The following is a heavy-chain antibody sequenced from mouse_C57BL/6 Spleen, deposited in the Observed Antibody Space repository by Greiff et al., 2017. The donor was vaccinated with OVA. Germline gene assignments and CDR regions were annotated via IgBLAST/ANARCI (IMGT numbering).Heavy chain of an antibody. D-gene: IGHD1-1*01. J-gene: IGHJ2*01. CDR1: GYTFTSYW. Sequence: VQLQQPGAELVKPGASVKMSCKASGYTFTSYWITWVKQRPGQGLEWIGDIYPGSGSTNYNEKFKSKATLTVDTSSSTAYMQLSSLTSEDSAVYDCARRDYYYGSSPYYFDYWGQGTTLTVSS. V-gene: IGHV1-55*01. CDR3: ARRDYYYGSSPYYFDY. CDR2: IYPGSGST.